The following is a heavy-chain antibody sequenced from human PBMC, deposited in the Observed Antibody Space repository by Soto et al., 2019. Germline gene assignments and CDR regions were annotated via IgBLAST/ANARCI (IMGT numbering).Heavy chain of an antibody. Sequence: QVQLVQSGAEVKKPGSSVKVSCKASGGTFSSYAISWVRQAPGQGLEWMGGIIPIFGTANYAQKFQGRVTITADESTSTDHMELGSLRGEETAVYYCARSVPPAISSGSWGWFDPCRQGTLVTVSS. CDR3: ARSVPPAISSGSWGWFDP. D-gene: IGHD6-13*01. CDR2: IIPIFGTA. V-gene: IGHV1-69*12. J-gene: IGHJ5*02. CDR1: GGTFSSYA.